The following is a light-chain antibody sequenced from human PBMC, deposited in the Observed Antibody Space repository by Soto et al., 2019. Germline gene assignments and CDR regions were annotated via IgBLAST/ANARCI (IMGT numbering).Light chain of an antibody. V-gene: IGLV2-14*03. J-gene: IGLJ3*02. CDR1: TNHGGGYNY. Sequence: QSALTQPASVSGSPGQSITISCSETTNHGGGYNYDSWYQQHAGKAPKLLIYGVTDRTSGVSSRFSGSKSGNAASLTISGLQAEYEGDYSRSSFTSSETWIFGGGTKVTVL. CDR3: SSFTSSETWI. CDR2: GVT.